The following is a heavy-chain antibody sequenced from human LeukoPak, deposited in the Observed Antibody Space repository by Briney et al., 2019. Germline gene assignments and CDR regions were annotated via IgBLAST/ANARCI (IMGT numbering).Heavy chain of an antibody. CDR2: ISSSSSYI. CDR3: ARDRNMVRGVISMDY. CDR1: GFTFSSYS. V-gene: IGHV3-21*01. J-gene: IGHJ4*02. D-gene: IGHD3-10*01. Sequence: GGSLRLSCAASGFTFSSYSTNWVRQAPGKGLEWVSSISSSSSYIYYADSVKGRFTISRDNAKNSLYLQMNSLRAEDTAVYYCARDRNMVRGVISMDYWGQGTLVTVSS.